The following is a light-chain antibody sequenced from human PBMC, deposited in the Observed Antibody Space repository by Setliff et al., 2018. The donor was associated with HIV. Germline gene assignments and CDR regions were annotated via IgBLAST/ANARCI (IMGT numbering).Light chain of an antibody. V-gene: IGLV2-11*01. CDR1: SSDVGDYNH. CDR3: CSYAGKSTWV. Sequence: LTQPRSVSGSPGQSVTISCTGTSSDVGDYNHVSWYQQHPGKAPKLIIYDASKRPSGVPDRFSASKSGNTASLTISGLQAEDEADYYCSYAGKSTWVLGGGTKGTVL. J-gene: IGLJ3*02. CDR2: DAS.